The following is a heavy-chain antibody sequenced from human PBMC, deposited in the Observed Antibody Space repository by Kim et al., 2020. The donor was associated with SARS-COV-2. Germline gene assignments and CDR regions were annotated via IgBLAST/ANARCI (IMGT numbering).Heavy chain of an antibody. CDR1: GGSFSGYY. Sequence: SETLSLTCAVYGGSFSGYYWSWIRQPPGKGLEWIGEINHSGSTNYNPSLKSRVTISVDTSKNQFSLKLSSVTAADTAVYYCARRGPNFDIVVVPAAMRAPYYFDYWGQGTLVTVSS. V-gene: IGHV4-34*01. J-gene: IGHJ4*02. D-gene: IGHD2-2*01. CDR2: INHSGST. CDR3: ARRGPNFDIVVVPAAMRAPYYFDY.